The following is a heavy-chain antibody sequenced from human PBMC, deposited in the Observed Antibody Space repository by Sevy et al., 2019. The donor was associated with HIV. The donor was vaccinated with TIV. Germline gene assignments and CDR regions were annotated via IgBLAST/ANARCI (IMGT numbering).Heavy chain of an antibody. CDR1: GFTFSSYS. CDR3: ARTGSYGFLEWLLSSYYFDY. V-gene: IGHV3-21*01. Sequence: GGSLRLSCAASGFTFSSYSMNWVRQAPGKGLEWVSSISSSRSYIYYADSVKGRFTISRDNAKNSLYLIMNSLRAEDTAVYYCARTGSYGFLEWLLSSYYFDYWGQGTLVTVSS. CDR2: ISSSRSYI. D-gene: IGHD3-3*01. J-gene: IGHJ4*02.